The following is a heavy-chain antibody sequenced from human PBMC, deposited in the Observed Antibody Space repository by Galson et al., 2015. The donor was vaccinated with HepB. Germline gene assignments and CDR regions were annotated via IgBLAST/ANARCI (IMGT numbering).Heavy chain of an antibody. CDR1: GFTFSSYA. D-gene: IGHD6-13*01. V-gene: IGHV3-30-3*01. J-gene: IGHJ6*02. Sequence: SLRLSCAASGFTFSSYAMHWVRQAPGKGLEWVAVISYDGSNKYYADSVKGRFTISRDNSKNTLYLQMNSLRAEDTAVYYCARDETRIAAADNYYYYGMDVWGQGTTVTVSS. CDR3: ARDETRIAAADNYYYYGMDV. CDR2: ISYDGSNK.